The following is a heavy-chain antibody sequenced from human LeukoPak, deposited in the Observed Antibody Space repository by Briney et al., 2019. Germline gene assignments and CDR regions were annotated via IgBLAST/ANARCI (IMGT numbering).Heavy chain of an antibody. CDR1: GYTFTSYD. Sequence: EASVKVSCKASGYTFTSYDINWVRQATGQGLEWMGWMNPNSGNTGYAQKFQGRVTMTRNTSISTAYMELSSLRSEDTAVYYCARRCCGSGSYPPNYAFDIWGQGTMVTVSS. CDR2: MNPNSGNT. V-gene: IGHV1-8*01. CDR3: ARRCCGSGSYPPNYAFDI. J-gene: IGHJ3*02. D-gene: IGHD3-10*01.